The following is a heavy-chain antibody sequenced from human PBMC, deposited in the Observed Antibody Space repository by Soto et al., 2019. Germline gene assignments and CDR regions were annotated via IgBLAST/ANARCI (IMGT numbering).Heavy chain of an antibody. D-gene: IGHD6-13*01. V-gene: IGHV3-9*01. CDR3: AKDIWQQLDLGYGLAV. Sequence: VQLVESGGGLVQPGRSLRLTCVASGFSFDDYAMHWVRQAPGKGLEWVSGISWNSDKIDYPDSVNGRFTVSRDNAKNSLYLQMNILRGEDTALYFCAKDIWQQLDLGYGLAVWGQGTTVTVSS. CDR2: ISWNSDKI. CDR1: GFSFDDYA. J-gene: IGHJ6*02.